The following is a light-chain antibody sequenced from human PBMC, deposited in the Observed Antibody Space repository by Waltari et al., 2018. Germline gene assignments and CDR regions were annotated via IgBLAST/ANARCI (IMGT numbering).Light chain of an antibody. CDR2: EDN. V-gene: IGLV3-10*01. J-gene: IGLJ2*01. Sequence: SYELTQPPSVSVSPGQTARITCSGDALPKKYAYWYQQKPGQPPVLVIYEDNKRPSGIPERISGSSSGTMATLTVSGAQVEDEADYYCYSTDSSGNHRVFGGGTRLTVL. CDR1: ALPKKY. CDR3: YSTDSSGNHRV.